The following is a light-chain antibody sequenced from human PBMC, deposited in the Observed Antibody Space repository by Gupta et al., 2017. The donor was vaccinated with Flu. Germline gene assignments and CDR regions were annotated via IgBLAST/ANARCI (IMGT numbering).Light chain of an antibody. V-gene: IGKV1-27*01. CDR2: AAS. J-gene: IGKJ1*01. CDR3: QKYGTAPRT. CDR1: QTISTF. Sequence: PSSLSASVGDRVTITCRASQTISTFLAWYQQKPGNAPKLLIFAASTLHSGVPSRFSGSGSGTDFTLTINSLQPEDVATYYCQKYGTAPRTFGQGTRVEI.